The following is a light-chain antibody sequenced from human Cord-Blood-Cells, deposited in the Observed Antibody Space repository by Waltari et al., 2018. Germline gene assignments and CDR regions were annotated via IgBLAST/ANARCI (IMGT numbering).Light chain of an antibody. V-gene: IGKV1-39*01. J-gene: IGKJ2*01. CDR1: QSISSY. CDR2: AAS. CDR3: QQSYSTPYT. Sequence: DIQMTQSPSYLSASVGDRVTITCRASQSISSYLNWYQQKPGKAPKLLFYAASSLQSGVPSRFSGSGSGTDFTLTISSLQPEDFATYYCQQSYSTPYTFGQGTKLEIK.